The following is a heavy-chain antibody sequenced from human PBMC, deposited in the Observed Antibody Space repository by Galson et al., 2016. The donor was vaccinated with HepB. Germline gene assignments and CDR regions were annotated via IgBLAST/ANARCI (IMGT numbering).Heavy chain of an antibody. D-gene: IGHD1-20*01. CDR2: VNPNSGGT. CDR1: GYTFNVYN. CDR3: ARTIRGNWYGMDV. V-gene: IGHV1-2*02. Sequence: SVKVSCKASGYTFNVYNLHWVRQAPGQGLERMGWVNPNSGGTNSAQKFQGRVTMTRDTSITTAYLELTSLRSDDAAVYYCARTIRGNWYGMDVWGQGTTVTVSS. J-gene: IGHJ6*02.